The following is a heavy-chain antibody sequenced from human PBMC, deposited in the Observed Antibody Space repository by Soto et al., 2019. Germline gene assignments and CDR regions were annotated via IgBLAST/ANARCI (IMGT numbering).Heavy chain of an antibody. J-gene: IGHJ4*02. Sequence: ASVKVSCKASGYTFTGYYMHWVRQAPGQGLEWMGWINPNSGGTNYAQKLQGRVTMTTDTSTSTAYMELRSLRSDDTAVYYCARGLLGCTNGVCYSEFDYWGQGTLVTVSS. CDR1: GYTFTGYY. CDR3: ARGLLGCTNGVCYSEFDY. V-gene: IGHV1-2*02. D-gene: IGHD2-8*01. CDR2: INPNSGGT.